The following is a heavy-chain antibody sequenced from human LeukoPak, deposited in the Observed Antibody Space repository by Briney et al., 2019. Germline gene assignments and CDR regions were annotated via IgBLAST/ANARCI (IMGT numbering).Heavy chain of an antibody. Sequence: PGGSLRLSCAASGFTFSSYNMNWVRQAPGKGLEWVAVILYDGSDKYYADSVKGRFTISRDNSKNTLYLQMGSLRAEDMAVYYCARDGDYDAGYYMDVWGKGTTVTISS. J-gene: IGHJ6*03. CDR1: GFTFSSYN. CDR3: ARDGDYDAGYYMDV. V-gene: IGHV3-30*14. D-gene: IGHD4-17*01. CDR2: ILYDGSDK.